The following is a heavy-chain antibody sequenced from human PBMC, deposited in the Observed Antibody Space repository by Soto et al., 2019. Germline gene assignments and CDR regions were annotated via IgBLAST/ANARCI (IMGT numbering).Heavy chain of an antibody. V-gene: IGHV1-8*01. J-gene: IGHJ6*02. CDR2: MNPNSGNT. CDR3: AGEGVRGMDV. D-gene: IGHD3-16*01. Sequence: QVQLVQSGAEVKKPGASVKVSCKASGYTFTSYDINWVRQATGQGLEWMGWMNPNSGNTGYAQKFQGRATMTRNTSISTAYMELSSXRSXXTXVXYCAGEGVRGMDVWGQGTTVTVSS. CDR1: GYTFTSYD.